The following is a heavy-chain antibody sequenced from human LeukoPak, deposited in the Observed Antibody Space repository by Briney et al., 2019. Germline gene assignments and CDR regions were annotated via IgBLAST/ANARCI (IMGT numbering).Heavy chain of an antibody. CDR2: IYYSGST. J-gene: IGHJ4*02. D-gene: IGHD3-10*01. Sequence: SETLSLTCTVSGGSISSYYWSWIRQPPGQGLEWIGYIYYSGSTNYNPSLKSRVTISVDTSKNQFSLKLSSVTAADTAVYYCARGIYGSGSYPFDYWGQGTLVTVSS. CDR1: GGSISSYY. CDR3: ARGIYGSGSYPFDY. V-gene: IGHV4-59*13.